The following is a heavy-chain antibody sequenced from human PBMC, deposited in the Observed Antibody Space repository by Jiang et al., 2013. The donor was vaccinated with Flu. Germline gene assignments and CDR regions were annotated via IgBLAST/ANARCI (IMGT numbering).Heavy chain of an antibody. CDR3: ARGRYRQMATSHSLYSFDY. D-gene: IGHD5-24*01. Sequence: VQLLESGGGVVQPGRSLRLSCAASGFTFSSYGMHWVRQAPGKGLEWVAVIWYDGSNKYYADSVKGRFTISRDNSKNTLYLQMNSLRAEDTAVYYCARGRYRQMATSHSLYSFDYWGQGTLVTVSS. CDR2: IWYDGSNK. V-gene: IGHV3-33*08. J-gene: IGHJ4*02. CDR1: GFTFSSYG.